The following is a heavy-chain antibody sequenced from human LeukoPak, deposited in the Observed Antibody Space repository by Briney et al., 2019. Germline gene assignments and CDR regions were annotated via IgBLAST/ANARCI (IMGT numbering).Heavy chain of an antibody. CDR1: GGSISSGSYY. CDR3: ARGGNLVDY. CDR2: IYTSGST. J-gene: IGHJ4*02. Sequence: SETLSLTCTVSGGSISSGSYYWSWIRQPAGKGLEWIGRIYTSGSTNYNPSLKSRVTISVDTSKNQFSLKLSSVTAADTAVYCCARGGNLVDYWGQGTLVTVSS. V-gene: IGHV4-61*02. D-gene: IGHD4-23*01.